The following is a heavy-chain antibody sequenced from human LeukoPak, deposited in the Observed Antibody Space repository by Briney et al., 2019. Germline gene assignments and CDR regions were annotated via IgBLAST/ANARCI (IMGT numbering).Heavy chain of an antibody. D-gene: IGHD5-24*01. Sequence: SETLSLTCAVYGGSFSGYYWSWIRQPPGKGLKWIGGINHSGSTNYNPSFKSRVTISVDTSKNQFSLKLSSVTAADTAVYYCARGQRWLQYYFDYWGQGTLVTVSS. J-gene: IGHJ4*02. CDR3: ARGQRWLQYYFDY. CDR2: INHSGST. CDR1: GGSFSGYY. V-gene: IGHV4-34*01.